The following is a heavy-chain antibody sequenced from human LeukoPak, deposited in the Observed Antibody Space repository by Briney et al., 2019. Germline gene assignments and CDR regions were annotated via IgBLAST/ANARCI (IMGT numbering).Heavy chain of an antibody. CDR2: INQDGSEK. CDR3: ARYSYYYMDV. Sequence: GGSLRLSCVDSGFTFSRYSMSWVRQAPGKGLEWVANINQDGSEKYSVDSVKGRFTISRDNVKNSLYLQMNSLRAEDTAVYYCARYSYYYMDVWGKGTTVTVSS. CDR1: GFTFSRYS. V-gene: IGHV3-7*01. D-gene: IGHD3-16*02. J-gene: IGHJ6*03.